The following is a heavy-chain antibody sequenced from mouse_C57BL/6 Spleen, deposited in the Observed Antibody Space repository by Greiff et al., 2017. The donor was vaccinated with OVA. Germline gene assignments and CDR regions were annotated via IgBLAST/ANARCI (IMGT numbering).Heavy chain of an antibody. Sequence: VQLQESGPELVKPGASVKISCKASGYAFSSSWMNWVKQRPGKGLEWIGRIYPGDGDTNYNGKFKGKATLTADKSSSTAYMQRSSLTSEDSAVYFCARIYYSNYDAMDYWGQGTSVTVSS. CDR2: IYPGDGDT. D-gene: IGHD2-5*01. J-gene: IGHJ4*01. CDR3: ARIYYSNYDAMDY. CDR1: GYAFSSSW. V-gene: IGHV1-82*01.